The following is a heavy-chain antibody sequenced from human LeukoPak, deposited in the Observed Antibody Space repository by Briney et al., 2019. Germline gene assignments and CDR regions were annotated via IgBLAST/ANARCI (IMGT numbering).Heavy chain of an antibody. V-gene: IGHV4-30-4*01. CDR1: GGSISSGGYY. J-gene: IGHJ5*02. Sequence: SQTLSLTCTVSGGSISSGGYYWSWIRQPPGKGLEWIGYIYYSGSTYYNPSLKSRVTISVDTSKNQFSLKLSSVTAADTAVYYCARASRTRILRFLEWLPNWFDPWGQGTLVTVSS. CDR2: IYYSGST. D-gene: IGHD3-3*01. CDR3: ARASRTRILRFLEWLPNWFDP.